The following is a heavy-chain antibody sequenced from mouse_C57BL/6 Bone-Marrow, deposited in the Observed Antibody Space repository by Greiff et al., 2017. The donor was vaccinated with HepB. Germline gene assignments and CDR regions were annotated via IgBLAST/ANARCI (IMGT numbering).Heavy chain of an antibody. V-gene: IGHV1-81*01. CDR1: GYTFTSYG. Sequence: VQLQQSGAELARPGASVKLSCKASGYTFTSYGISWVKQRTGQGLEWIGEIYPRSGNTYYNEKFKGKATLTADKSSSTAYMELHSLTSEDSAVYFCARPFYYAMDYWGQGTSVTVSS. J-gene: IGHJ4*01. CDR2: IYPRSGNT. CDR3: ARPFYYAMDY.